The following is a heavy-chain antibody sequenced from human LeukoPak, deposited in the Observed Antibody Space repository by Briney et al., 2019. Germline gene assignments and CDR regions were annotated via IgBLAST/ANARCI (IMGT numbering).Heavy chain of an antibody. Sequence: ASVKVSCKASGGTFSSYAISWVRQAPGQGLEWMGGIIPIFGTANYAQKFQGRVTITADESTSTAYMELSSLRSEDTAVYYCARLRYRLLWGTEVYDWFDPWGQGTLVTVSS. CDR1: GGTFSSYA. CDR3: ARLRYRLLWGTEVYDWFDP. CDR2: IIPIFGTA. J-gene: IGHJ5*02. D-gene: IGHD2-2*01. V-gene: IGHV1-69*13.